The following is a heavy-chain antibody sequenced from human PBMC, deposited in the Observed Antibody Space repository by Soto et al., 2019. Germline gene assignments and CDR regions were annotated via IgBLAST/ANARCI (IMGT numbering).Heavy chain of an antibody. CDR1: GFTFSSYG. J-gene: IGHJ6*03. CDR2: IWYDGSNK. D-gene: IGHD6-25*01. V-gene: IGHV3-33*01. CDR3: ARSWRPPQGAYYYYSMDV. Sequence: QVPLVESGGGVVQPGRSLRLSCAASGFTFSSYGMHWVRQAPGKGLEWVAVIWYDGSNKYYADSVKGRFTISRDNSKNTLYIQINSLRAEDTAVYYCARSWRPPQGAYYYYSMDVWGKGTTVTVSS.